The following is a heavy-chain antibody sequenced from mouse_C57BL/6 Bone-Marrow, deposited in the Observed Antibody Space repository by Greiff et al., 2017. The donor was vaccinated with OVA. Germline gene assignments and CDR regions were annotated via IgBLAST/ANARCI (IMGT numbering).Heavy chain of an antibody. V-gene: IGHV1-64*01. J-gene: IGHJ4*01. D-gene: IGHD1-1*01. CDR2: IHPNSGST. Sequence: QVQLQQPGAELVKPGASVMLSCKASGYTFTSYWMHWVKQRPGQGLEWIGMIHPNSGSTNYNEKFKSKATLTVDKSSSTAYMQLSSLTSEDSAVYYCAFPYGRDYAMDYWGQGTSVTVSS. CDR1: GYTFTSYW. CDR3: AFPYGRDYAMDY.